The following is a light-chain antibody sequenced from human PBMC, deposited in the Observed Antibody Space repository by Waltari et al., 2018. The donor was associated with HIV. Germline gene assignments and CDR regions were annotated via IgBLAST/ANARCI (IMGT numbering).Light chain of an antibody. Sequence: SLSASVGDRVTITCRASQSISSYLNWYQQKPGKAPKLLIYAASSLQSGVPSRFSGSGSGTDFTLTISSLQPEDFATYYCQQSYSTPYTFGQGTKLEIK. CDR1: QSISSY. V-gene: IGKV1-39*01. J-gene: IGKJ2*01. CDR3: QQSYSTPYT. CDR2: AAS.